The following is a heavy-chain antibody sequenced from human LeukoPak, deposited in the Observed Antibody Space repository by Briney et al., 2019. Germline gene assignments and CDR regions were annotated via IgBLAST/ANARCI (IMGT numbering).Heavy chain of an antibody. CDR1: GFTFSSYG. CDR3: AKDRPVVRGVISDGAFDI. D-gene: IGHD3-10*01. CDR2: IRYDGSNK. V-gene: IGHV3-30*02. J-gene: IGHJ3*02. Sequence: GGSLRLSCAASGFTFSSYGMHWVRQAPGKGLEWVAFIRYDGSNKYYADSVKGRFTISRDNSKNTLYLHMNSLRAEDTAVYYCAKDRPVVRGVISDGAFDIWGQGTMVTVSS.